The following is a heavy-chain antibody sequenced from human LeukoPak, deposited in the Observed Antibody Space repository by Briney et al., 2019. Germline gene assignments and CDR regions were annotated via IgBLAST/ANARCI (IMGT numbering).Heavy chain of an antibody. CDR3: ARSGYYTVGTFDI. D-gene: IGHD3/OR15-3a*01. CDR2: IYHSGST. J-gene: IGHJ3*02. V-gene: IGHV4-30-2*01. CDR1: GASISSGSYS. Sequence: MPSETLSLTCAVSGASISSGSYSWSWIRQPPGKGLEWIGYIYHSGSTYDNPSLSSRVTISVDRSKNQFSLKLSSVTAADTAVYYCARSGYYTVGTFDIWGQGTMDTVSS.